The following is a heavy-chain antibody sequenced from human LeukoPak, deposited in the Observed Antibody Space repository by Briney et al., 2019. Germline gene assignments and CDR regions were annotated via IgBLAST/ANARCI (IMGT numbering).Heavy chain of an antibody. CDR1: GGTFSSYA. Sequence: GASVKVSCKASGGTFSSYAISWVRQAPGQGLEWMGRIIPILGIANYAQKFQGRVTITANKSTSTAYMELSSLRSEDTAVYYCARGRRYDSSGYYDYLAGYYFDYWGQGTLVTVSS. CDR3: ARGRRYDSSGYYDYLAGYYFDY. CDR2: IIPILGIA. D-gene: IGHD3-22*01. V-gene: IGHV1-69*04. J-gene: IGHJ4*02.